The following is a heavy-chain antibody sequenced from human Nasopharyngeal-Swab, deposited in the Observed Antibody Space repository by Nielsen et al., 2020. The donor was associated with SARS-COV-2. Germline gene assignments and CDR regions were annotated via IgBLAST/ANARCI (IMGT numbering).Heavy chain of an antibody. CDR2: IYYSGST. D-gene: IGHD6-13*01. CDR1: GGSISSGGYY. Sequence: SETLSLTCTVSGGSISSGGYYWSWIRQHPGKGLEWIGYIYYSGSTYYNPSLKSRVTISVDTSKNQFSLKLSSVTAADTAVYYCARRVAAADNWFDPWGQGTLVTVSS. CDR3: ARRVAAADNWFDP. J-gene: IGHJ5*02. V-gene: IGHV4-31*03.